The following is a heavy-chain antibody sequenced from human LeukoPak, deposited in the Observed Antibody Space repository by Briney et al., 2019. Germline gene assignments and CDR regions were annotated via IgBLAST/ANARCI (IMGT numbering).Heavy chain of an antibody. V-gene: IGHV4-31*03. CDR2: IYYSGST. CDR3: ARGDYGGNEYYFDY. J-gene: IGHJ4*02. D-gene: IGHD4-23*01. CDR1: GGSISSGGYY. Sequence: PSETLSLTCTVSGGSISSGGYYWSWIRQHPGKGLEWIGYIYYSGSTYYNPSLKSRVTISVDTSKNQFSLKLSSVTAADTAVYYCARGDYGGNEYYFDYWGQGTLVTVSS.